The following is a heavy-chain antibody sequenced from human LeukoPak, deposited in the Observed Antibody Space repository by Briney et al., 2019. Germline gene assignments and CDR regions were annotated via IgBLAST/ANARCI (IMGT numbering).Heavy chain of an antibody. Sequence: GGSLRLSCAVSGFTVSTNSMTWVRQAPGKGLEWVSLIYSGDTTYYADSVKGRFTISRDNSKNTLYLQMNSLRADDTALYYCAKDREVRGVGLFDYWGQGTLVTVSS. CDR1: GFTVSTNS. CDR3: AKDREVRGVGLFDY. CDR2: IYSGDTT. J-gene: IGHJ4*02. D-gene: IGHD3-10*01. V-gene: IGHV3-66*01.